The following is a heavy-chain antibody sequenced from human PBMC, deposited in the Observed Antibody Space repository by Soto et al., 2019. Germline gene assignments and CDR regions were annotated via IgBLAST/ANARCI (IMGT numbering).Heavy chain of an antibody. CDR1: GGSISSSSYY. CDR3: ARGRNWFDP. J-gene: IGHJ5*02. Sequence: SETLSLTCTVSGGSISSSSYYWGWNRQPPGKGLEWIGSIYYSGSTYYNPSLKSRVTISVDTSKNQFSLKLSSVTAADTAVYYCARGRNWFDPWGQGTLVTVSS. CDR2: IYYSGST. V-gene: IGHV4-39*01.